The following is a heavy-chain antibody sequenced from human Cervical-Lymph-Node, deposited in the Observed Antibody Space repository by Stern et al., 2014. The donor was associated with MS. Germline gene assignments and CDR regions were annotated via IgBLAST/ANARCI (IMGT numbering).Heavy chain of an antibody. CDR3: ARDHYELRY. D-gene: IGHD3-16*01. V-gene: IGHV3-33*01. Sequence: QVQLVQSGGGVVQPGRSLRLSCAASGFTFSSYGMHWVRQAPGKGLEWVAGIWYDGSNKYYADCVKGRFSISRDNSKNTLYLQMNSLRAEDTAVYYCARDHYELRYWGQGTLVTVSS. CDR1: GFTFSSYG. CDR2: IWYDGSNK. J-gene: IGHJ4*02.